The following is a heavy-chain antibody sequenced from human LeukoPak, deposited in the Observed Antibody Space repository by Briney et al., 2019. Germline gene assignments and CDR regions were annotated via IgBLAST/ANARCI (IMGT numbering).Heavy chain of an antibody. CDR2: ISYSGST. D-gene: IGHD2-15*01. V-gene: IGHV4-59*01. CDR3: ARDLPYCSGGSCYLDAFDI. CDR1: GGSFSGYY. J-gene: IGHJ3*02. Sequence: PSETLSLTCAVYGGSFSGYYWSWIRQPPGKGLEWIGYISYSGSTKYNPSLKSRVTISVDTSKNQFSLKLSSVTAADTAVYYCARDLPYCSGGSCYLDAFDIWGQGTMVTVSS.